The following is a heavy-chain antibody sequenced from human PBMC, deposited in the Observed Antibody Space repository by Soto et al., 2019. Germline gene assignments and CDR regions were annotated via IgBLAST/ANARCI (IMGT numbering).Heavy chain of an antibody. CDR1: GLTFSHYA. CDR2: ILYDGSNK. D-gene: IGHD3-16*01. CDR3: ARDPGGGYFDY. J-gene: IGHJ4*02. V-gene: IGHV3-30-3*01. Sequence: QVHLVESGGGVVQPGRSLRLSCAASGLTFSHYAMHWVRQAPGRGLEWVAVILYDGSNKYYAESVKGRFTISRDSLKNTLYLQMNSLRTEDTAVYYCARDPGGGYFDYWGQGTLVTVSS.